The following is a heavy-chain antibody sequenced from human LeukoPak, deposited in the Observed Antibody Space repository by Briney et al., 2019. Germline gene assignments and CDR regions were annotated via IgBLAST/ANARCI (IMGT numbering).Heavy chain of an antibody. CDR3: ARAMEPLGEGYYYGMDV. Sequence: GGSLRLSCAASGFSFSTFWMSWVRQAPGKGLEWVANTKGDDSEKYYVESVQGRFTISRDNAKNSLYLHMNSLRAEDTALYYCARAMEPLGEGYYYGMDVWGQGTTVTVSS. CDR1: GFSFSTFW. J-gene: IGHJ6*02. D-gene: IGHD1-1*01. CDR2: TKGDDSEK. V-gene: IGHV3-7*01.